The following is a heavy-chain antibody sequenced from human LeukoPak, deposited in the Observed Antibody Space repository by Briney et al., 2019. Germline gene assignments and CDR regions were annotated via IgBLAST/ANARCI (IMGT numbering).Heavy chain of an antibody. D-gene: IGHD2-2*02. J-gene: IGHJ1*01. CDR1: GGSISSGSYY. V-gene: IGHV4-61*02. CDR2: IYTSGST. CDR3: ARDRGSYCSSTSCYNGECFQH. Sequence: SETLSLTCTVSGGSISSGSYYWSWIRQPAGKGLEWIGRIYTSGSTNYNPSLKSRVTISVDTSKNQFSLKLSSVTAADTAVYYCARDRGSYCSSTSCYNGECFQHWGQGTLVTVSS.